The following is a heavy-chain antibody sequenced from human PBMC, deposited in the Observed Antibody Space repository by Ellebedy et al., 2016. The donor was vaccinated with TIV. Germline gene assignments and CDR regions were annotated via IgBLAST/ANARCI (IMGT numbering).Heavy chain of an antibody. V-gene: IGHV4-59*08. J-gene: IGHJ4*02. CDR3: ARTGAVAGELDY. CDR2: IYYSGST. CDR1: GGSISSYY. D-gene: IGHD6-19*01. Sequence: MPSETLSLTCTVSGGSISSYYWSWIRQPPGKGLEWIGYIYYSGSTNYNPSLKSRVTISVDTSKNQFPLKLSSVTAADTAVYYCARTGAVAGELDYWGQGTLVTVSS.